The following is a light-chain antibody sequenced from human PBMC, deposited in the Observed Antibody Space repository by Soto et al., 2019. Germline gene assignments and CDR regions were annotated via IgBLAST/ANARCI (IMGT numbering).Light chain of an antibody. CDR3: SSYTSNSTLYV. CDR1: SSDIGGYNY. Sequence: QSVLTQPASVSGSPGQSITISCAGTSSDIGGYNYVSWYQQHPGKAPKVMIYEVSNRPSGVSNRFSGSKSGNTASLTISGLQAEDEADYYCSSYTSNSTLYVFGSGTKLTVL. V-gene: IGLV2-14*01. J-gene: IGLJ1*01. CDR2: EVS.